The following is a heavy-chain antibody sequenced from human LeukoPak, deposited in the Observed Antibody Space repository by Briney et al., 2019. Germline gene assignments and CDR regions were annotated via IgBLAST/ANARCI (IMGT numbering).Heavy chain of an antibody. Sequence: GESLKISCKGSGYRFTSYWIGWVRQMPGKGLEWMGIIYPGDSDTRYSPSFQGQVTLSADKSISTAYLQRSSLKASDTAMYYCARTRPNYGSGSYYSGMFDYWGQGTLVTVSS. CDR2: IYPGDSDT. D-gene: IGHD3-10*01. CDR1: GYRFTSYW. CDR3: ARTRPNYGSGSYYSGMFDY. J-gene: IGHJ4*02. V-gene: IGHV5-51*01.